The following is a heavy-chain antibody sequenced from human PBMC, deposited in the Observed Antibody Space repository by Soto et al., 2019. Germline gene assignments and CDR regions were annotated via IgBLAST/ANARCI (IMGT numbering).Heavy chain of an antibody. CDR3: ARGAMANFDY. Sequence: SVKVSCKASGGTFGSHGIAWVRQAPGQGLEWMGGFIAMLGTPTYAKKVQGRATITADESLTSSYLELRSLRSEDTGVYFCARGAMANFDYWGQGTVVTVSS. D-gene: IGHD5-18*01. J-gene: IGHJ4*02. CDR1: GGTFGSHG. V-gene: IGHV1-69*13. CDR2: FIAMLGTP.